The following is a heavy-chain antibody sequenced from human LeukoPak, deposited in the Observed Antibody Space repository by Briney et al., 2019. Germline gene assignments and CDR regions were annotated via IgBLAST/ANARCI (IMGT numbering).Heavy chain of an antibody. CDR1: GYTFIGYY. CDR3: AVNGVAIYTGLDH. D-gene: IGHD3-3*01. V-gene: IGHV1-2*06. J-gene: IGHJ4*02. Sequence: ASVKVSCKTSGYTFIGYYMYWVRQAPGQGLEWMGLINPNNGDTKYAQKFQGRVTMTRDTSINTAYMELSRLTSDDTAVYYCAVNGVAIYTGLDHWGQGTLVTVSS. CDR2: INPNNGDT.